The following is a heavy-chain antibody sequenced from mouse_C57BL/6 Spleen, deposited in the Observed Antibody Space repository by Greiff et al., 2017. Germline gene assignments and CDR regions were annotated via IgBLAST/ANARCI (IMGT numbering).Heavy chain of an antibody. Sequence: VQLQQSGAELMQPGASVKLSCTATGYTFTGYWIEWVKLSPGPGLALICEILPGSGSTNYNETFKGKATFTADTSSNTAYMQLSSLTTEDSAIYYCARRDDYDGGFAYWGQGTLVTVSA. CDR3: ARRDDYDGGFAY. J-gene: IGHJ3*01. D-gene: IGHD2-4*01. CDR1: GYTFTGYW. CDR2: ILPGSGST. V-gene: IGHV1-9*01.